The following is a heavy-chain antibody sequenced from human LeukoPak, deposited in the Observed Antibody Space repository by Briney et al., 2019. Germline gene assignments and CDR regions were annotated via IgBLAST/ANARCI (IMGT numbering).Heavy chain of an antibody. CDR1: GFTFSSHA. CDR3: XXXXXXXXDSYAFALDA. V-gene: IGHV3-23*01. D-gene: IGHD3-16*01. CDR2: IRYNGAST. J-gene: IGHJ6*02. Sequence: PGGSLRLSCAASGFTFSSHAMSWVRQAPGKGLEWVSGIRYNGASTYYADSVRGRFTISRDNSKNTLYLQMNSLRAEDTAIYYCXXXXXXXXDSYAFALDAWGQGTTVTVSS.